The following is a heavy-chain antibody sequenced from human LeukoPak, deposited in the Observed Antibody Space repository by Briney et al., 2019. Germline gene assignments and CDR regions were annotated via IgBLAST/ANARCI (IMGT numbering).Heavy chain of an antibody. V-gene: IGHV4-39*07. J-gene: IGHJ4*02. CDR1: GGSISSSSYY. CDR2: IYYSGST. D-gene: IGHD1-26*01. Sequence: KPSETLSLTCTVSGGSISSSSYYWGWIRQTPGKGLEWIGTIYYSGSTYYNPSLKSRVTISVDTSKNQFSLKLSSVTAADTAVYYCARAVEVGAMTPFDYWGQGTLVTVSS. CDR3: ARAVEVGAMTPFDY.